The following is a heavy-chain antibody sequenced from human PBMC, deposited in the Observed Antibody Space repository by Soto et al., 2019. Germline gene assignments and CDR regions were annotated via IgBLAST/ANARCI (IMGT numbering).Heavy chain of an antibody. CDR1: GFNFNNYR. J-gene: IGHJ4*02. CDR3: ASLNVSSAWDF. CDR2: IKGDGSER. D-gene: IGHD6-19*01. Sequence: EVQLVESGGGLVQPGGSLRLSCAVSGFNFNNYRMSWVRQAPGKGLEWVATIKGDGSERYYVPSVSGRFTISRDNAKNSLSLQMNSLRADDTAVYYCASLNVSSAWDFWGQGTLVTVSS. V-gene: IGHV3-7*03.